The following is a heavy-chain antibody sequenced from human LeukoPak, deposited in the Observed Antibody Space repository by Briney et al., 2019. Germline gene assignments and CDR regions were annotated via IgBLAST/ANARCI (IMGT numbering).Heavy chain of an antibody. Sequence: GASVKVSCKASGYTFTSYGISWVRQAPGQGLEWMGWISAYNGNTNYAQKLQGRVTMTTDTSTSTAYMELRSLRSDDTAVYYCARELFMTTVTTIPRYYYYGMDVWGQGTTVTVSS. CDR1: GYTFTSYG. D-gene: IGHD4-17*01. V-gene: IGHV1-18*01. J-gene: IGHJ6*02. CDR2: ISAYNGNT. CDR3: ARELFMTTVTTIPRYYYYGMDV.